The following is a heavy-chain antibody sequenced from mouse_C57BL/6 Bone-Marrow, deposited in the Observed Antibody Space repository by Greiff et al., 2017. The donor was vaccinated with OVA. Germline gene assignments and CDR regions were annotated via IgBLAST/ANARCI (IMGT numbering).Heavy chain of an antibody. J-gene: IGHJ2*01. CDR2: IYPGDGDT. CDR1: GYAFSSSW. Sequence: QVQLKQSGPELVKPGASVKISCKASGYAFSSSWMNWVKQRPGKGLEWIGRIYPGDGDTNYNGKFKGKATLTADKSSSTAYMQLSSLTSEDSAVYFCARFGDYDRGLDYWGQGTTLTVSS. V-gene: IGHV1-82*01. D-gene: IGHD2-4*01. CDR3: ARFGDYDRGLDY.